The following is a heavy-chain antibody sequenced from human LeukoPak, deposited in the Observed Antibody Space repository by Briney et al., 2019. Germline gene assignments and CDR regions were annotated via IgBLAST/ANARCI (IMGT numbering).Heavy chain of an antibody. J-gene: IGHJ4*02. Sequence: GESLQISCKGSGYTFTSYWIGWVRQMPGKGLELMGIIYPGDSNTRYSPSFEGQVTISADKSISTAYLQWSSLKASDTAMYYCARRISSSWYYWGQGSLVTVSS. CDR2: IYPGDSNT. CDR1: GYTFTSYW. V-gene: IGHV5-51*01. CDR3: ARRISSSWYY. D-gene: IGHD6-13*01.